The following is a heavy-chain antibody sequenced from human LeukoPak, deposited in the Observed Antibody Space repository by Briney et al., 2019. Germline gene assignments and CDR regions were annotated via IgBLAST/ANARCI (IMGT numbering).Heavy chain of an antibody. CDR2: INHSGST. J-gene: IGHJ5*02. CDR3: ASSEDGSMEAWFDP. V-gene: IGHV4-34*01. Sequence: SETLSLTCAVYGGSFSGYYWSWIRQPPGKGLEWIGEINHSGSTNYNPSLKSRVTISVDTSKDQFSLKLSSVTAADTAVYYCASSEDGSMEAWFDPWGQGTLVTVSS. D-gene: IGHD1-14*01. CDR1: GGSFSGYY.